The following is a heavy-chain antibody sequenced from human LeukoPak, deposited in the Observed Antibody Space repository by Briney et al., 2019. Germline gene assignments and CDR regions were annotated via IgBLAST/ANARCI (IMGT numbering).Heavy chain of an antibody. Sequence: GESLKISCKGSGYSFTSYWIGWVREMPGKGLEWLGIIYPGDSDTRYSPSFQGQVTISADKSISTAYLQWSSLKASDTAMYYCARRYYGSGSYYNWFDPWGQGTLVTVSS. D-gene: IGHD3-10*01. V-gene: IGHV5-51*01. CDR2: IYPGDSDT. CDR3: ARRYYGSGSYYNWFDP. J-gene: IGHJ5*02. CDR1: GYSFTSYW.